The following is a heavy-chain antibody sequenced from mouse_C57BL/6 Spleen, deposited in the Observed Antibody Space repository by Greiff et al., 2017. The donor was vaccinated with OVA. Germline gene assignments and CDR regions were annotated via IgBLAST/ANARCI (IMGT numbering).Heavy chain of an antibody. CDR1: GYTFTSYW. V-gene: IGHV1-9*01. Sequence: QVQLQQPGTELVKPGASVKLSCKASGYTFTSYWMHWVKQRPGQGLEWIGEILPGSGSTNYNEKFKGKATFTADTSSNTAYMQLSRLTTEDSAIYSCAIPYDYDGPYYYAMDYWGQGTSVTVSS. J-gene: IGHJ4*01. CDR2: ILPGSGST. CDR3: AIPYDYDGPYYYAMDY. D-gene: IGHD2-4*01.